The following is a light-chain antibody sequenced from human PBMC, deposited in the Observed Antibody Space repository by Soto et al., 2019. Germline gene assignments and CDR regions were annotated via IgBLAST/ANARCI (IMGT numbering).Light chain of an antibody. CDR2: AAS. CDR1: QSFSSS. Sequence: DIQMTQSPSSLSASVGDRVTITCRASQSFSSSLNWYQQKPGKAPELLIYAASTLQSGVPSRFSGSGSGTDFTLTISCLQSEDFATYYCQQYYSFPLTFGGGTKVDI. V-gene: IGKV1-39*01. J-gene: IGKJ4*01. CDR3: QQYYSFPLT.